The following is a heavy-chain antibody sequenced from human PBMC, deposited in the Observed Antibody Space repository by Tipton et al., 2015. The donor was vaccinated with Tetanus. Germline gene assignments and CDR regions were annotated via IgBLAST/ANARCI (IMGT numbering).Heavy chain of an antibody. CDR2: VNQAGNT. CDR1: GGSFTDYS. J-gene: IGHJ6*02. V-gene: IGHV4-34*01. Sequence: TLSLTCAVYGGSFTDYSWSWIRQPPGQGLEWIGEVNQAGNTDYIPSLKGRVTMSLDTSKSQLSLNLSSVTDADTAVYYCARGPRARIYDSSGYSFRYFYGMDVWGLGAPVTVSS. D-gene: IGHD3-22*01. CDR3: ARGPRARIYDSSGYSFRYFYGMDV.